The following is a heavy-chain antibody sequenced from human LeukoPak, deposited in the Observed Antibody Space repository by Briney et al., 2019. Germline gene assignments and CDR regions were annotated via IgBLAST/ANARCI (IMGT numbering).Heavy chain of an antibody. CDR3: ARVTVPQWTMFDY. J-gene: IGHJ4*02. CDR2: INPSDGST. D-gene: IGHD4/OR15-4a*01. CDR1: GYTFTNYY. V-gene: IGHV1-46*01. Sequence: ASVTVSCTASGYTFTNYYMHWVRQAPGQGLEWMGVINPSDGSTTYAQKSQGRVTMTRDTSTSTVYMELSSLRSEDTAVYYCARVTVPQWTMFDYWGQGTLVTVSS.